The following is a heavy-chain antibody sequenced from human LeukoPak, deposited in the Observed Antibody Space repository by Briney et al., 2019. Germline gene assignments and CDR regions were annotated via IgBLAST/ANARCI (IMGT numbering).Heavy chain of an antibody. CDR3: ARESADCSSTSCYLWASYYFDY. V-gene: IGHV3-48*03. Sequence: GGSLRLSCAAAGFTFSSYEMNWVRQAPGKGLEWVSYISSSGSTIYYADSVKGRFTISRDNAKNSLYLQMNSLRAEDTAVYYCARESADCSSTSCYLWASYYFDYWGQGTLVTVSS. CDR2: ISSSGSTI. D-gene: IGHD2-2*01. J-gene: IGHJ4*02. CDR1: GFTFSSYE.